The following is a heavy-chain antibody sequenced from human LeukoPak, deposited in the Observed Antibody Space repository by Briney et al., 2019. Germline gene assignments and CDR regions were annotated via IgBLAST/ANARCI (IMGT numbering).Heavy chain of an antibody. D-gene: IGHD3-3*01. CDR2: IYYSGST. CDR1: GGSISSYY. CDR3: ARDRYEFDY. V-gene: IGHV4-59*01. J-gene: IGHJ4*02. Sequence: PSETLSLTCTVSGGSISSYYWSWIRQPPGKGLEWIGYIYYSGSTNYNPSLKSRVTISVDTSKNQFSLKLSSVTAADTAVYYCARDRYEFDYWGQGTLITVSS.